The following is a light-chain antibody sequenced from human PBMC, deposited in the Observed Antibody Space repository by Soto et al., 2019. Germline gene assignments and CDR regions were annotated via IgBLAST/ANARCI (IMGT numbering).Light chain of an antibody. CDR2: ETS. CDR1: QDINNY. Sequence: DIEMHPSPSPLSASVVDIFPITFHASQDINNYLNWYQQQAGQANKLMIHETSNLETGVPTRFGGSGSGTHFTFTIRSLQPEDIATYYCKQYDSLQINCGLGPQREIK. J-gene: IGKJ5*01. CDR3: KQYDSLQIN. V-gene: IGKV1-33*01.